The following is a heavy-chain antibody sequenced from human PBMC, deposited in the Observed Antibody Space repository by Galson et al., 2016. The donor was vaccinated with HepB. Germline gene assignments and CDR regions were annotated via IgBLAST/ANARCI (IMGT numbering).Heavy chain of an antibody. CDR2: INHSGNT. CDR3: ARGRRRFRELLNYYFYGMDV. D-gene: IGHD3-10*01. J-gene: IGHJ6*04. V-gene: IGHV4-34*01. Sequence: SLTCAVSGGSFSDYFWSWIRQPPGKGPEWIGEINHSGNTIYNPSLRSRVSISVDASKDHFSLKISSVTAADTAVYYCARGRRRFRELLNYYFYGMDVWGKGTTV. CDR1: GGSFSDYF.